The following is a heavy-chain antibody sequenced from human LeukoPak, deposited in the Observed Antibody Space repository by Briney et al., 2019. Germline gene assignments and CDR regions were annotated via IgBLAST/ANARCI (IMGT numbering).Heavy chain of an antibody. CDR2: INHSGST. Sequence: SETLSLTCAVYGGSFSGYYWRWIRQPPGKGLEWIGEINHSGSTNYNPSLKSRVTISVDTSKNQFSLKLSSVTAADTAVYYCARGRGIAAAGTGWFDPWGQGTLVTVSS. CDR3: ARGRGIAAAGTGWFDP. V-gene: IGHV4-34*01. CDR1: GGSFSGYY. J-gene: IGHJ5*02. D-gene: IGHD6-13*01.